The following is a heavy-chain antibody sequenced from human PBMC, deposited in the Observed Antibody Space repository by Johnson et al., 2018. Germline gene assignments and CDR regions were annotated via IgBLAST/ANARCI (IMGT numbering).Heavy chain of an antibody. D-gene: IGHD3-22*01. V-gene: IGHV3-9*01. Sequence: VQLVESGGGLVQPGGSLRLSCAASGFTFSSYAMSWVRQAPGKGLEWVSGISWNSGSIGYADSVKGRFTISRDNAKNSLYLQMNSLRAEDTALYYCAKGHDSRGLDAFDIWGQGTMVTVSS. CDR1: GFTFSSYA. CDR2: ISWNSGSI. CDR3: AKGHDSRGLDAFDI. J-gene: IGHJ3*02.